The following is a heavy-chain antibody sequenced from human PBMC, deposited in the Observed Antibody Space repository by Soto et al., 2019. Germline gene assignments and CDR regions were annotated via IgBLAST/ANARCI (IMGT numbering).Heavy chain of an antibody. CDR3: ARTLYGDNVDY. V-gene: IGHV1-8*01. CDR1: GYTFTSYD. D-gene: IGHD4-17*01. CDR2: MNPNSGNT. Sequence: ASARVSCKASGYTFTSYDLYWVRQATGQGLEWMGWMNPNSGNTGYAQKFQGRVTMTRNTSISTAYMELSSLRSEDTAVYYCARTLYGDNVDYWGQGTLVTVSS. J-gene: IGHJ4*02.